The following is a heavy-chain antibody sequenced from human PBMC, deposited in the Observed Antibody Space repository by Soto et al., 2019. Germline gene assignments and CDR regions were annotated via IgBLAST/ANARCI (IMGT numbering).Heavy chain of an antibody. J-gene: IGHJ4*02. CDR3: ARQGGNKFDY. Sequence: QLQLQESGPGLVQPSETLSLTCTVSGDSVISDHYYWAWIRQPPGKGLEWIGNMHYTGETYQNPSLRSRVTIFVDTSENQVSLKLTSVTAADTAMCYCARQGGNKFDYWGQGTLVTVSS. V-gene: IGHV4-39*01. CDR2: MHYTGET. CDR1: GDSVISDHYY. D-gene: IGHD3-16*01.